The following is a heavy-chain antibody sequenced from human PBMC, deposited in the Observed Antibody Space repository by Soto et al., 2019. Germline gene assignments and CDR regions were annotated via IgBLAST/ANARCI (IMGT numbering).Heavy chain of an antibody. V-gene: IGHV1-69*05. CDR3: ARGGYFDSSNYLAY. J-gene: IGHJ4*02. Sequence: ASVKVSCKASGGTFSSYAISWVRQAPGQGLEWMGGIIPIFGTANYAQKFQGRVIIERDTSASTAYMELSSLRSEDTAVYYCARGGYFDSSNYLAYWGLGTLVTVSS. CDR2: IIPIFGTA. D-gene: IGHD3-22*01. CDR1: GGTFSSYA.